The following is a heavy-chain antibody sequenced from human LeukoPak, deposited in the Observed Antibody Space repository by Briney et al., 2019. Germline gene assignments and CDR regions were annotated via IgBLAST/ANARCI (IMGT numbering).Heavy chain of an antibody. CDR2: ISYDGSNK. Sequence: PGRSLRLSCAASGFTFSNYGIHWVRQAPGKGLEWVAVISYDGSNKYYADSVKGRFTISRDNSKNTLYLQMNSLRAEDTAVYYCASYDPDSSSWYHFDYWGQGTLVTVSS. CDR1: GFTFSNYG. J-gene: IGHJ4*02. V-gene: IGHV3-30*03. D-gene: IGHD6-13*01. CDR3: ASYDPDSSSWYHFDY.